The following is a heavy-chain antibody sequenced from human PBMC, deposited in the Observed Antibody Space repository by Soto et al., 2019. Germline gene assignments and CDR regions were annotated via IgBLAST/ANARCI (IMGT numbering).Heavy chain of an antibody. V-gene: IGHV3-30*18. CDR2: ISNDGTNT. J-gene: IGHJ6*01. CDR3: AKVLRADTTSSNFYYYSALDD. Sequence: ESVGGVVQPGRSLRLSCAASGFPFNTYGMHWVRQTPGKGLEWLAVISNDGTNTYYADSVKGRFTISRDNSKDTLFLQMNSLRGEDSAVYYCAKVLRADTTSSNFYYYSALDDW. D-gene: IGHD6-6*01. CDR1: GFPFNTYG.